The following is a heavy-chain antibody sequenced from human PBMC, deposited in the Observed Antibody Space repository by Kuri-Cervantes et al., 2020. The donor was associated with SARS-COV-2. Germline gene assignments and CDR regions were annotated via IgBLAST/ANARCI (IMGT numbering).Heavy chain of an antibody. J-gene: IGHJ4*02. CDR2: ISSSSSYI. CDR1: GGSISSSS. Sequence: GESLKISCTVSGGSISSSSYYWGWIRQPPGKGLEWVSSISSSSSYIYYADSVKGRFTISRDNAKNSLYLQMNSLRAEDTAVYYCARVGCSGGSCYFVDYWGQGTLVTVSS. V-gene: IGHV3-21*01. D-gene: IGHD2-15*01. CDR3: ARVGCSGGSCYFVDY.